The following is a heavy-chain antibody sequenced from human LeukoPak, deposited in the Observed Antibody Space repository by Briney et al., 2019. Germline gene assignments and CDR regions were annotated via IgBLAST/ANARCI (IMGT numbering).Heavy chain of an antibody. Sequence: PGGSLRLSCAASGFTFSSYWMSWVRQATGKGLEWVANIKQDGSEKYYVDSVKGRFTISRDNAKNSVYLQMNSLRAEDTAVYYCASFSGHYYGMDVWGQGTTVTVSS. CDR3: ASFSGHYYGMDV. D-gene: IGHD1-26*01. V-gene: IGHV3-7*03. CDR1: GFTFSSYW. CDR2: IKQDGSEK. J-gene: IGHJ6*02.